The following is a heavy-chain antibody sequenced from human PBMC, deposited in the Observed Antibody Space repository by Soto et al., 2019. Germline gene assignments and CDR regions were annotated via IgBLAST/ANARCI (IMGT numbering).Heavy chain of an antibody. CDR2: ISSNGGST. CDR1: GFTFSSYA. CDR3: VKPSLGYDSSGYYSPFDY. D-gene: IGHD3-22*01. V-gene: IGHV3-64D*08. Sequence: PGGSLRLSCSASGFTFSSYAMHWVRQAPGKGLEYVSAISSNGGSTYYADSVKGRFTISRDNSKNTLYLQMSSLRAEDTAVYYCVKPSLGYDSSGYYSPFDYWGQGTLVTVSS. J-gene: IGHJ4*02.